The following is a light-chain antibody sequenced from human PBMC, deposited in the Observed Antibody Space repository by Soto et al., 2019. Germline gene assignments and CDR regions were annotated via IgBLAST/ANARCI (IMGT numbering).Light chain of an antibody. J-gene: IGKJ1*01. CDR1: QSVSSSY. CDR3: QQRSNWPPL. CDR2: DAS. Sequence: EIVLTQSPGTLSLSPGERAPLSCRASQSVSSSYLAWYQQKPGQAPRLIIYDASNRATGIPARFSGSGSGTDFTLTISSLEPEDVAVYYCQQRSNWPPLLGQGTKVDIK. V-gene: IGKV3-11*01.